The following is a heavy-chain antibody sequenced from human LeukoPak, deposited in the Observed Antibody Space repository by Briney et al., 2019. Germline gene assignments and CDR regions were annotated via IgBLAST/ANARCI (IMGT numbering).Heavy chain of an antibody. CDR3: ARGYGVDGYDTEEKFDY. CDR1: GITLSNYG. V-gene: IGHV3-23*01. Sequence: GGSLRLSCAVSGITLSNYGMSWVRQAPGKGLEWVAGISGSGGSTYYADSVKGRFTISRDNPKNTLYLQMNSLRAEDTAVYYCARGYGVDGYDTEEKFDYWGQGTLVTVSS. J-gene: IGHJ4*02. D-gene: IGHD5-12*01. CDR2: ISGSGGST.